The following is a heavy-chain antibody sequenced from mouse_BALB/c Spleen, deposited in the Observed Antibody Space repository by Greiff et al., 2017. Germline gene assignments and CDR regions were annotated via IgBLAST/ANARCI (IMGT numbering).Heavy chain of an antibody. CDR2: INPYNDGT. J-gene: IGHJ3*01. V-gene: IGHV1-14*01. CDR3: ARPGTNAWFAY. D-gene: IGHD4-1*01. CDR1: GYTFTSYV. Sequence: EVKLVESGPELVKPGASVKMSCKASGYTFTSYVMHWVKQKPGQGLEWIGYINPYNDGTKYNAKFKGKATLTSDKSSSTAYMERSSLTSEDSAVYYCARPGTNAWFAYWGQGTLVTVSA.